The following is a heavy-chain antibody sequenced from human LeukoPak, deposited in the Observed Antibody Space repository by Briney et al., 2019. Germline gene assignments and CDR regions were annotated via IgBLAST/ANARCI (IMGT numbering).Heavy chain of an antibody. CDR2: ISYDGSNK. Sequence: GGSLRLSCAASGFTFSSYGMHWVRQAPGKGLEWVAVISYDGSNKYYADSVKGRFTISRDNSKNTLYLQMNSLRAEDTAVYYCAKDIEVVRGVIILDWGQGTLVTVSS. CDR3: AKDIEVVRGVIILD. CDR1: GFTFSSYG. D-gene: IGHD3-10*01. V-gene: IGHV3-30*18. J-gene: IGHJ4*02.